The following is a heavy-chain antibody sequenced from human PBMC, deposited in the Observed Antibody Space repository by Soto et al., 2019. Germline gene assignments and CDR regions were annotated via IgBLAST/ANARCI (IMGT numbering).Heavy chain of an antibody. V-gene: IGHV3-33*06. CDR3: AKELSSSFDAFDF. D-gene: IGHD6-13*01. J-gene: IGHJ3*01. CDR1: GFTFSRYG. CDR2: TWYDGSDK. Sequence: QVQLVESGGGVVQPGRSLRLSCAASGFTFSRYGMHWVRQAPGKGLEWVAVTWYDGSDKYYADSVKGRFPISRDNSKKTLYLQMSSLRADDTAVYFCAKELSSSFDAFDFWGQGTMVNFSS.